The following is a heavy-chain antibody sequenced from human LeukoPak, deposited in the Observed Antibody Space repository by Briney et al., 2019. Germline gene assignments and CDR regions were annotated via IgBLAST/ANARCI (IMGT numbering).Heavy chain of an antibody. CDR1: GYTFTSYG. D-gene: IGHD5-18*01. Sequence: ASVKVSCKASGYTFTSYGISWVRQAPGQGLEWMGWISAYNGNTNYAQKLQGRVTMTTDTSTSTAYMELRSLRSDDTAVYYCARDWDTAMPYDAFDIWGQGTMVTVSS. CDR3: ARDWDTAMPYDAFDI. CDR2: ISAYNGNT. J-gene: IGHJ3*02. V-gene: IGHV1-18*01.